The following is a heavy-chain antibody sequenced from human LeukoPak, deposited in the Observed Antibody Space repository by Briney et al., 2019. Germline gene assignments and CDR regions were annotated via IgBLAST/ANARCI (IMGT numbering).Heavy chain of an antibody. J-gene: IGHJ3*02. CDR3: ARVKAPYICDAFDI. D-gene: IGHD3-16*01. Sequence: ASVKVSCKASGYTFTDYYMHWVREAPGQGLEWMGWINPNSGGTNYAQKFQGRVTMTRDTSISTAYMELSRLRSDDTAVYYCARVKAPYICDAFDIWGQGTMVTVSS. CDR2: INPNSGGT. CDR1: GYTFTDYY. V-gene: IGHV1-2*02.